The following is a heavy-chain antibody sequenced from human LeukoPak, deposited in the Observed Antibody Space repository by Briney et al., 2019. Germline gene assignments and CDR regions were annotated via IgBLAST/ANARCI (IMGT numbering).Heavy chain of an antibody. CDR3: AKGWRMKRYCSSTSCSVDAFDI. J-gene: IGHJ3*02. CDR2: IRYDGSNK. CDR1: GFTFSSYG. Sequence: PGGSLRLSCAASGFTFSSYGMHWVRQAPGKGLEWVAFIRYDGSNKYYADSVKGRFTISRDNSKNTLYLQMNSLRAEDTAVYYCAKGWRMKRYCSSTSCSVDAFDIWGQGTMVTVSS. D-gene: IGHD2-2*01. V-gene: IGHV3-30*02.